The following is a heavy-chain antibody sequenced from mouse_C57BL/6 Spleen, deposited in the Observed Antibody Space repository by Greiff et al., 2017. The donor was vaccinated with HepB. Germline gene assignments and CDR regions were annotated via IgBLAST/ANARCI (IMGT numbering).Heavy chain of an antibody. CDR3: ARDQGITTVVEGFAY. Sequence: DVQLVESGGGLVKPGGSLKLSCAASGFTFSSYAMSWVRQTPEKRLEWVATISDGGSYTYYPDNVKGRFTISRDNAKNNLYLQMSHLKSEDTAMYYCARDQGITTVVEGFAYWGQGTLVTVSA. V-gene: IGHV5-4*01. D-gene: IGHD1-1*01. J-gene: IGHJ3*01. CDR2: ISDGGSYT. CDR1: GFTFSSYA.